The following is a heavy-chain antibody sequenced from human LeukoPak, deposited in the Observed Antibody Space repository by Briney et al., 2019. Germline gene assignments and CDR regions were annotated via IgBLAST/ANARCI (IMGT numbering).Heavy chain of an antibody. J-gene: IGHJ4*02. Sequence: GGSLRLSCAASGFTVSSNYMSWVRQAPGKGLEWVSVISGSGGSTHYADSVKGRFTISRDNSKNTLYLQMNSLRAEDTAVYYCARTGIAVAGPFDYWGQGTLVTVSS. V-gene: IGHV3-53*01. CDR1: GFTVSSNY. D-gene: IGHD6-19*01. CDR3: ARTGIAVAGPFDY. CDR2: ISGSGGST.